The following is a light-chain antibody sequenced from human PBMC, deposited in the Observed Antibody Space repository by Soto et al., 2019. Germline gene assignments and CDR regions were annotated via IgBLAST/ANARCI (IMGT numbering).Light chain of an antibody. CDR3: QQYNNWPYT. CDR2: GVS. CDR1: QSVSRN. J-gene: IGKJ2*01. Sequence: EILLTQSPATLAVSPGERVALPCRASQSVSRNLAWYQQKSGQAPRLLIYGVSSRATDTPARFSSSVSGSEFTLTISSLQSEDFAVYYCQQYNNWPYTFGLGTMLEMK. V-gene: IGKV3-15*01.